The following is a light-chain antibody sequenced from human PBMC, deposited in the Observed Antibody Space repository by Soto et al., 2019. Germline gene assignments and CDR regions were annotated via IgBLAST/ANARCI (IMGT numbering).Light chain of an antibody. CDR2: DVT. CDR1: TSDVGGYNS. Sequence: QSALTQPASLSGSPGQSITISCTGTTSDVGGYNSVSWFQHLPDKAPKLIISDVTLRPSGVSNRFSGSKSANTASLTISGLQAEDEADYYCASYTTSGTVLFGGGTKVTVL. J-gene: IGLJ2*01. V-gene: IGLV2-14*01. CDR3: ASYTTSGTVL.